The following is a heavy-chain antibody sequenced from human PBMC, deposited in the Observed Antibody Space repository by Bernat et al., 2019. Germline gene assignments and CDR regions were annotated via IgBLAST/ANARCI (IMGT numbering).Heavy chain of an antibody. CDR3: ASFNGRANGVDGEDY. CDR1: GGTFSSYA. J-gene: IGHJ4*02. D-gene: IGHD7-27*01. V-gene: IGHV1-69*04. CDR2: IIPILGIA. Sequence: QVQLVQSGAEVKKPGSSVKVSCKASGGTFSSYAISWVRQAPGQGLEWMGRIIPILGIANYAQKFQGRVTITADKSTSTAYMELSSLRSEDTAVYYCASFNGRANGVDGEDYWGQGTLVTVSS.